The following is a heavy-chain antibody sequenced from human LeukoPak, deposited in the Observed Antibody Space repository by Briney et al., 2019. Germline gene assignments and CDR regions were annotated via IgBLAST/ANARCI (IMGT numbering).Heavy chain of an antibody. J-gene: IGHJ4*02. CDR3: TRDQFGSGNFDY. Sequence: SETLSLTCTVSGGSISNYYWSWIRRPPGKGLEWIGYIYYSGSTNYNPSLKSRVTISVDTSKNQFSLKLSSVTAADTAVYYCTRDQFGSGNFDYWGQGTLVTVSS. CDR2: IYYSGST. D-gene: IGHD3-10*01. V-gene: IGHV4-59*01. CDR1: GGSISNYY.